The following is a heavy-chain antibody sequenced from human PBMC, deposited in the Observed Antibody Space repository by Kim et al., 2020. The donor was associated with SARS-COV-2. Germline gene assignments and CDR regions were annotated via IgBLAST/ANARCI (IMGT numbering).Heavy chain of an antibody. CDR3: ARTHYGDYV. J-gene: IGHJ4*02. V-gene: IGHV3-7*01. D-gene: IGHD4-17*01. CDR1: GFTFSTYW. Sequence: GGSLRLSCAASGFTFSTYWMTWVRQAPGKGLEWVANINQGGTEKYYVDSVKGRFTISRDNAKNSLCLDVNSLRVEDTAVYYCARTHYGDYVRGQGTLVTVSS. CDR2: INQGGTEK.